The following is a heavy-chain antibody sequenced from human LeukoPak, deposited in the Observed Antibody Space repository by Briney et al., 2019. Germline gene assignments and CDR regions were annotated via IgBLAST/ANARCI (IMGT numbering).Heavy chain of an antibody. CDR2: MNPDTGDT. CDR1: GYTFIDYY. Sequence: ASVKVSCKASGYTFIDYYMHWVRQPPGQGLEWMGLMNPDTGDTKYAHKFQDRVTMTRDTSISTAYMDLSRLRSDDTAVYYCARALLTTLVKTSGGDIWGQGTMVTVSS. V-gene: IGHV1-2*07. CDR3: ARALLTTLVKTSGGDI. D-gene: IGHD4-11*01. J-gene: IGHJ3*02.